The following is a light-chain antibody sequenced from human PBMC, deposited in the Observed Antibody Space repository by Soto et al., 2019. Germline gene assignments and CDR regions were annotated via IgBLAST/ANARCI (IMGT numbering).Light chain of an antibody. CDR3: QPYNNWPPYT. Sequence: EIVMTQSPATLSVSPGERATLSCRASQSVRTNLAWYQQKPGQAPRLLIYGASTRATGIPARFSGSGSGTDFTRTISSLQSEDFAVYDCQPYNNWPPYTFGQGTNLEIK. J-gene: IGKJ2*01. CDR1: QSVRTN. V-gene: IGKV3-15*01. CDR2: GAS.